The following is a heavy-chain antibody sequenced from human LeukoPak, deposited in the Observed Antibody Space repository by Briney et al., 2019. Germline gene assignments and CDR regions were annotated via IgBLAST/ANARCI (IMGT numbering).Heavy chain of an antibody. Sequence: PGGSRRLSCAASGFTFGSYAMSWVGQAPGKGLDWVSAISGSGGSTYYADSVKGRFTISRDNSKNTLYLQMNSLRAEDTAVYYCAKDSRAIKPRTFDIWGQGTMVTVSS. CDR2: ISGSGGST. CDR3: AKDSRAIKPRTFDI. J-gene: IGHJ3*02. CDR1: GFTFGSYA. D-gene: IGHD5-12*01. V-gene: IGHV3-23*01.